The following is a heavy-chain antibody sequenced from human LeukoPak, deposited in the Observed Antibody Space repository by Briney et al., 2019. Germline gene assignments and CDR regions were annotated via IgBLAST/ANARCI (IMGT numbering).Heavy chain of an antibody. J-gene: IGHJ4*02. CDR3: ARKDPGYSGYSDFDY. CDR1: GYPISSGYY. V-gene: IGHV4-38-2*02. D-gene: IGHD5-12*01. Sequence: SETLSLTCSVSGYPISSGYYWGWIRQPPGMGLEWIGNIYHSGSTYYNPSLKSRVTISLDTSKNQFSLKLSSVTAADTAVYYCARKDPGYSGYSDFDYWGQGTLVTVSS. CDR2: IYHSGST.